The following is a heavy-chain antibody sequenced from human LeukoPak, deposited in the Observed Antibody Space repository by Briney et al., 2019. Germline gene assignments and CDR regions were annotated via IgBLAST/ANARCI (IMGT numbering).Heavy chain of an antibody. Sequence: GGSLRLSCAASGFTFSSYWMSLVRQAPGKGLEWVANVNEDGSEKYYVDSVKGRFTISRDNAKNSLYLQMNSLRAEDTAVYYCAREGVPGTADCWGQGTLVTVSS. J-gene: IGHJ4*02. CDR3: AREGVPGTADC. D-gene: IGHD6-19*01. CDR2: VNEDGSEK. CDR1: GFTFSSYW. V-gene: IGHV3-7*01.